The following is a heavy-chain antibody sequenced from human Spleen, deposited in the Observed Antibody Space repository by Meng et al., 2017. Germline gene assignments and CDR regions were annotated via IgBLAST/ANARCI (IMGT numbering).Heavy chain of an antibody. CDR2: ISYDGSNK. CDR1: GFTFSSYA. J-gene: IGHJ4*02. Sequence: GESLKISCAASGFTFSSYAMHWVRQAPGKGLEWVAVISYDGSNKYYADSVKGRFTISRDNSKNTLFLQMNSLRAEDTAVYYCARVLDTMVRGVIMPYYFDYWGQGTLVTVSS. D-gene: IGHD3-10*01. CDR3: ARVLDTMVRGVIMPYYFDY. V-gene: IGHV3-30*04.